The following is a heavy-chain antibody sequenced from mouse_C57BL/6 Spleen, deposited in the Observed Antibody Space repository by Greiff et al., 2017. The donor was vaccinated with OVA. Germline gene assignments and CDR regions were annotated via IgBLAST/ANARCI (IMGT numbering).Heavy chain of an antibody. J-gene: IGHJ2*01. CDR2: INYDGSST. Sequence: EVQLVESEGGLVQPGSSMKLSCTASGFTFSDYYMAWVRQVPEKGLEWVANINYDGSSTYYLDSLKSRFIISRDNAKNILYLQMSSLKSEDTATYYCARDRGRTTTVVANFDYWGQGTTLTVSS. D-gene: IGHD1-1*01. V-gene: IGHV5-16*01. CDR3: ARDRGRTTTVVANFDY. CDR1: GFTFSDYY.